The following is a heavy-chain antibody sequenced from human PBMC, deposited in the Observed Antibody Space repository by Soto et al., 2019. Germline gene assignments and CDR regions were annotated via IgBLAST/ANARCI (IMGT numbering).Heavy chain of an antibody. Sequence: GGSLILSCASSGLTFGGYGMHWVRQAPGKGLEWVAVISYDGSNKYYADSVKGRFTISRDNSKNTLYLQMNSLRAEDTAVYYCAKGSLDYYDSSGYYYYYYGMDVWGQGTTVTVSS. CDR2: ISYDGSNK. V-gene: IGHV3-30*18. CDR3: AKGSLDYYDSSGYYYYYYGMDV. CDR1: GLTFGGYG. J-gene: IGHJ6*02. D-gene: IGHD3-22*01.